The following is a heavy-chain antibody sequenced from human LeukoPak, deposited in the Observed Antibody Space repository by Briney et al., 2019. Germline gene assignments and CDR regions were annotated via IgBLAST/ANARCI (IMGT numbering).Heavy chain of an antibody. Sequence: GGSLRLSCAASGFTFSSYWMHWLRQAPGKGLVWVSRINSDGSSTSYADSVKGRFTISRDNAKNTLYLQMNSLRAEDTAVYYCARENDGDAFDIWGQGTMVTVSS. V-gene: IGHV3-74*01. J-gene: IGHJ3*02. CDR3: ARENDGDAFDI. CDR2: INSDGSST. CDR1: GFTFSSYW.